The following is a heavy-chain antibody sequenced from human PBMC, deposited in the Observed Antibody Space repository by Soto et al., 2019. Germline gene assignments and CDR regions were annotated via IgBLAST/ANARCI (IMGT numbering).Heavy chain of an antibody. V-gene: IGHV3-11*06. CDR3: AREGGRDSWYFDY. CDR1: GFTFSDYY. J-gene: IGHJ4*02. D-gene: IGHD2-15*01. Sequence: GGSLRLSCAASGFTFSDYYMSWIRQAPGKGLEWVSYISSSSSYTNYADSVKGRFTISRDNAKNSLYLQMNSLRAEDTAVYYCAREGGRDSWYFDYWGQGTLVTVSS. CDR2: ISSSSSYT.